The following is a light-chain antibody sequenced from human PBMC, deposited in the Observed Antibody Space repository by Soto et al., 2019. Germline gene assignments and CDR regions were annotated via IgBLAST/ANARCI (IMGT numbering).Light chain of an antibody. CDR1: QSISSSY. J-gene: IGKJ1*01. Sequence: EIVLTQSPGTLSLSPGERTTLSCRASQSISSSYLAWYQQKPGQAPRLLVYGASSRATGIPDWFSGSGSGTDFTLTISRLEPEDFALYYCQQYSSTFWTLDQGTKVEIK. V-gene: IGKV3-20*01. CDR3: QQYSSTFWT. CDR2: GAS.